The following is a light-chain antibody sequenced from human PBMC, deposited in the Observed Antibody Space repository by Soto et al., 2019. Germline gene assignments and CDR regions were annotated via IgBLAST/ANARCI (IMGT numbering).Light chain of an antibody. CDR2: ESS. Sequence: QSALTQPASVSGSPGQAITISCTGTSNNIGNYNLVSWYQLHPGKAPRLMIYESSQRPSGVSDRFSGSKSGNTASLTISGLQADDEADYYCCSSSASGATFDVLFGGGTQLTVL. V-gene: IGLV2-23*03. J-gene: IGLJ3*02. CDR1: SNNIGNYNL. CDR3: CSSSASGATFDVL.